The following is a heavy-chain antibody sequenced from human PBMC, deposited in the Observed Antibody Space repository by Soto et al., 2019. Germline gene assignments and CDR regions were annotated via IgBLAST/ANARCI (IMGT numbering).Heavy chain of an antibody. J-gene: IGHJ4*02. Sequence: QVQLVQSGAELRKPGASVKVSCKASGYSFSSYGINWVRQAPGQGLEWMGWINTYNGNRNYAQKFEGRVTRTTATSTTTVYMDLRSLTSDDTAIYYCARDSLRGYDSRGFYSWGQGTLVTVSS. V-gene: IGHV1-18*01. CDR3: ARDSLRGYDSRGFYS. CDR1: GYSFSSYG. D-gene: IGHD3-22*01. CDR2: INTYNGNR.